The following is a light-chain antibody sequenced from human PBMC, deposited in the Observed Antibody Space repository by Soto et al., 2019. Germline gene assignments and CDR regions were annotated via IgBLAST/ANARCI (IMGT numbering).Light chain of an antibody. Sequence: EVLVTQSPATLSVSPGEGVTLSCRASQSVSTDLAWYQQKPGQAPRLLIYGASIRAIGVPDRFSGSGSGTDFTFTISSLQSEDSAIHYCQQYFRWPPWTFGQGTKVEV. V-gene: IGKV3-15*01. CDR2: GAS. J-gene: IGKJ1*01. CDR1: QSVSTD. CDR3: QQYFRWPPWT.